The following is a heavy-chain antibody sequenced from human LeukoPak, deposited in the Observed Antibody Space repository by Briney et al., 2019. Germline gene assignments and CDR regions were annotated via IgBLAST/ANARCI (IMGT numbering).Heavy chain of an antibody. CDR3: ARARSSMIVVVYAGPHDAFDI. CDR2: IIPILGIA. CDR1: GGTFSSYA. J-gene: IGHJ3*02. V-gene: IGHV1-69*04. Sequence: SVKVSCKASGGTFSSYAISWVRQAPGQGLEWMGRIIPILGIANYAQKFQGRVTITADKSTSTAYMELSSLRSEDTAMYYCARARSSMIVVVYAGPHDAFDIWGQGTMVTVSS. D-gene: IGHD3-22*01.